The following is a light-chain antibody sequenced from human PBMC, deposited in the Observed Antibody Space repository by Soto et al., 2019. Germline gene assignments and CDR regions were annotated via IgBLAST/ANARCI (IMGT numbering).Light chain of an antibody. CDR1: QSISNY. CDR3: QQSYSTPWT. CDR2: AAS. J-gene: IGKJ1*01. Sequence: DIQMTQSPSSLSASVGDRVTIPCRTSQSISNYLSWYQQIPGKAPKLLIYAASTLRSGVSSRFSGSGSGTDFTLTISSLQPKDFATYYCQQSYSTPWTFGQGTKVEIK. V-gene: IGKV1-39*01.